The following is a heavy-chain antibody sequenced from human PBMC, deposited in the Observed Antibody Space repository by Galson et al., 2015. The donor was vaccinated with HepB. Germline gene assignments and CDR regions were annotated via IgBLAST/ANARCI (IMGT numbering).Heavy chain of an antibody. CDR1: GDSVSNNNAA. V-gene: IGHV6-1*01. Sequence: CAISGDSVSNNNAAWNWIRQSPSRGLEWLGRTYSSSKFYTEYAVSVRSRITINADTSKNQISLQLNSVTPEDTAVYYCARGSSFDFNVCGQGTMVTVSS. CDR2: TYSSSKFYT. CDR3: ARGSSFDFNV. D-gene: IGHD3-3*02. J-gene: IGHJ3*01.